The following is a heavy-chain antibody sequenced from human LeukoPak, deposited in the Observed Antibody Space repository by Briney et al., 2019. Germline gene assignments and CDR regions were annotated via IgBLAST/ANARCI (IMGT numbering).Heavy chain of an antibody. V-gene: IGHV4-39*01. J-gene: IGHJ4*02. Sequence: SETLSLTCTVSGGSISSSSYYWGWIRQPPGKGLEWIGSIYYSGSTYYNPSLKSRVTISVDTSKNQFSLKLSSVTAADTAVYYCARHWASEQSLEHFDYWGQGTLVTVSS. CDR3: ARHWASEQSLEHFDY. D-gene: IGHD6-19*01. CDR2: IYYSGST. CDR1: GGSISSSSYY.